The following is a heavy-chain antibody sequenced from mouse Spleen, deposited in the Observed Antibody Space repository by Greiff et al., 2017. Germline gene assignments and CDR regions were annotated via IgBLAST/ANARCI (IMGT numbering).Heavy chain of an antibody. Sequence: LQQPGAELVKPGASVKLSFKASGYTFTSYWMHWVKQRPGQGLEWLGMLHPNSGSTNYHEKFNRNATLTVDKSSSTAYMQLISLTSEDSAVYYCARYGYDGDAMDYWGQGTSVTVSS. CDR1: GYTFTSYW. J-gene: IGHJ4*01. V-gene: IGHV1-64*01. D-gene: IGHD2-2*01. CDR2: LHPNSGST. CDR3: ARYGYDGDAMDY.